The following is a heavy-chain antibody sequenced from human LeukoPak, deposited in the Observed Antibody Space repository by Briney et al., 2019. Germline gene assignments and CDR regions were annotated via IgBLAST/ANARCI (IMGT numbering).Heavy chain of an antibody. CDR1: GVSISSYY. CDR3: AREAGARTLDY. J-gene: IGHJ4*02. Sequence: SETLSLTCTVSGVSISSYYWGWIRQPPGKGLEWIGYTYYSGSTNYNPSLKTRVTISVDTSKNQFSLKLSSVTAADTAVYYCAREAGARTLDYWGPGTLVTVSS. V-gene: IGHV4-59*01. CDR2: TYYSGST.